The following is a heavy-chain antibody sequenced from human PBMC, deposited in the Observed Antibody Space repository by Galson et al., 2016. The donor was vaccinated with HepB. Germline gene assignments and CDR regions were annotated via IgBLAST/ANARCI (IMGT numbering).Heavy chain of an antibody. D-gene: IGHD3-22*01. CDR2: ISAHSGNT. CDR1: GYTFSRHG. V-gene: IGHV1-18*01. CDR3: ARDPHLYYYDSSGYPGY. Sequence: SVKVSCKASGYTFSRHGITWVRQAPGQGLEWMGWISAHSGNTKYAKRLQGRVTMTTDISTSTAYMELRGLRSDDTAVYYCARDPHLYYYDSSGYPGYWGQGTLVTVSS. J-gene: IGHJ4*02.